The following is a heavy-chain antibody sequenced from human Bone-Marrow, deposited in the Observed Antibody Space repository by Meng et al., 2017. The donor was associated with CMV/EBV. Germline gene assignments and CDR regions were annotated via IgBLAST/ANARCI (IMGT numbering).Heavy chain of an antibody. CDR3: ARDVPTYYDFWSGPHAFDY. CDR2: ISAYNGNT. Sequence: ASVKVSCKASGYTFTSYGISWVRQAPGQGLEWMGWISAYNGNTNYAQKLQGRVTMTTDTSTSTAYMELRSLRSDDTAVYYCARDVPTYYDFWSGPHAFDYWVQGTLVTVSS. D-gene: IGHD3-3*01. V-gene: IGHV1-18*01. J-gene: IGHJ4*02. CDR1: GYTFTSYG.